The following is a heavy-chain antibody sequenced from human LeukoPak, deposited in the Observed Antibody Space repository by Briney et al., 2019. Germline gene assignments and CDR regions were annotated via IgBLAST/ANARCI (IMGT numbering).Heavy chain of an antibody. CDR2: MSGSGSRT. Sequence: PGGSPRLSCVVSGFNFNKYAISWVRQVPGKGLEWVSSMSGSGSRTYYADSVKGRFTISRDNSKNTLYLQMNSLRAEDTAIYYCAKRGDGSGYPVGYYFDYWGQGTLVTVSS. CDR1: GFNFNKYA. V-gene: IGHV3-23*01. CDR3: AKRGDGSGYPVGYYFDY. J-gene: IGHJ4*02. D-gene: IGHD3-22*01.